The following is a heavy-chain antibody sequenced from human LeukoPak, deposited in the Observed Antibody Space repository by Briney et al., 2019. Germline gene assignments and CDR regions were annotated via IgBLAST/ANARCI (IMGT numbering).Heavy chain of an antibody. Sequence: SETLSLTCAVYGGSFSGYYWSWIRQPPGKGLEWIGEINHSGSTNYNPPLKSRVTISVDTSKNQFSLKLSSVTAADTAVYYCARSIAAAGYWGQGTLVTVSS. CDR1: GGSFSGYY. D-gene: IGHD6-13*01. CDR2: INHSGST. V-gene: IGHV4-34*01. CDR3: ARSIAAAGY. J-gene: IGHJ4*02.